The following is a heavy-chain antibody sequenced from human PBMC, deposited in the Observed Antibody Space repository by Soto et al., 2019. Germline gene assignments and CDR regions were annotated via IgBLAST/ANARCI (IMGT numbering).Heavy chain of an antibody. D-gene: IGHD3-3*02. CDR3: AKEISSMWFPLDS. Sequence: GGSLRLSCAASGFTFNNYAMSWVRQAPGKGLEWVSSISAGSTYYADSVKGRFIISRDTSKNTLYLQMNSLRAEDTAVYYCAKEISSMWFPLDSWGQGTLVTVSS. V-gene: IGHV3-23*01. CDR1: GFTFNNYA. J-gene: IGHJ4*02. CDR2: ISAGST.